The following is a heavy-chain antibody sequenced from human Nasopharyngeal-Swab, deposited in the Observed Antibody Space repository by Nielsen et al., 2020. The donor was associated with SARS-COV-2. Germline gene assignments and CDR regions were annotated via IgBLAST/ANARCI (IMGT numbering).Heavy chain of an antibody. Sequence: GESLKISCAASGFSFSIYWMHWVRQPPGKGLVWVSGISSDESTTTYADSVKGRFTISRDNTKNTLYLQMNSLRAEDTAVYYCARDSPWQELDYWGQGILVTVSS. D-gene: IGHD1-1*01. J-gene: IGHJ4*02. CDR3: ARDSPWQELDY. V-gene: IGHV3-74*01. CDR2: ISSDESTT. CDR1: GFSFSIYW.